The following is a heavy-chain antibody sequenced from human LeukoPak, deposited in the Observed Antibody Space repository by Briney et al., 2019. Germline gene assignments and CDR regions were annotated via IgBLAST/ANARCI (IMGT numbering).Heavy chain of an antibody. D-gene: IGHD2-21*02. CDR1: GFTFSSYS. J-gene: IGHJ3*02. CDR2: ISSSSSYI. V-gene: IGHV3-21*01. Sequence: GGSLRLSCAASGFTFSSYSMNWVRQAPGKGLEWVSSISSSSSYIYYADSVKGRFTISRDNAKNSLYLQMNSLRAEDTAVYYCARGLVTYDAFDIWGQGTMVTVSS. CDR3: ARGLVTYDAFDI.